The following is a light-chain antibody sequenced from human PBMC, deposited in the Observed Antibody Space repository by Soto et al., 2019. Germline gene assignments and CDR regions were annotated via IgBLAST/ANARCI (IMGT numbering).Light chain of an antibody. CDR1: QSVSSSY. CDR3: QQYGGSQA. J-gene: IGKJ1*01. CDR2: GAS. V-gene: IGKV3-20*01. Sequence: EIVLTQSPGTLSLSPGERATLSCRASQSVSSSYLAWYQQKPGQAPRLLIYGASSRATGIPDRFSGSGSGTDFTLTISRRETEDVALYYCQQYGGSQAFGQGTMVEIK.